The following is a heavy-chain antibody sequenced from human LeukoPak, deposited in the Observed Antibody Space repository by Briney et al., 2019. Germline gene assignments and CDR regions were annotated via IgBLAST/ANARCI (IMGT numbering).Heavy chain of an antibody. D-gene: IGHD2-2*03. CDR1: GYSISSGYY. CDR3: AREWPALGYCSSTSCYGGNWFDP. Sequence: PSETLSLTCAVSGYSISSGYYWGWIRPPPGKGLEWIGSIYHSGSTYYNPSLKSRVTISVDTSKNQFSLKLSSVTAADTAVYYCAREWPALGYCSSTSCYGGNWFDPWGQGTLVTVSS. CDR2: IYHSGST. V-gene: IGHV4-38-2*02. J-gene: IGHJ5*02.